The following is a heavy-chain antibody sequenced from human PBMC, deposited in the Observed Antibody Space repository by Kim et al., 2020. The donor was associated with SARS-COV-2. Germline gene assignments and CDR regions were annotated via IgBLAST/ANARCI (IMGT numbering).Heavy chain of an antibody. CDR1: GYTFTSYY. CDR3: ARDAPGIVVVVAAPSNPKEDAVDI. Sequence: ASVKVSCKASGYTFTSYYMHWVRQAPGQGLEWMGIINPSGGSTSYAQKFQGRVTMTRDTSTSTVYMELSSLRSEDTAVYYCARDAPGIVVVVAAPSNPKEDAVDIWGQGTMVTVSS. V-gene: IGHV1-46*01. D-gene: IGHD2-15*01. J-gene: IGHJ3*02. CDR2: INPSGGST.